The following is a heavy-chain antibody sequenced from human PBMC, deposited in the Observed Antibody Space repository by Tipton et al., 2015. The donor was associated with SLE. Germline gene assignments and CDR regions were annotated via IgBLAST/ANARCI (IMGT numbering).Heavy chain of an antibody. J-gene: IGHJ3*02. CDR2: INHSGST. CDR1: GGSFSGYY. CDR3: ARGGRAFDI. V-gene: IGHV4-34*01. Sequence: TLSLTCAVYGGSFSGYYWSWIRQPPGRGLEWIGEINHSGSTNYTPSLKSRVTLSVDTSKNQFSLKLNSVTAADTAVYYCARGGRAFDIWDQGTMVTVSS.